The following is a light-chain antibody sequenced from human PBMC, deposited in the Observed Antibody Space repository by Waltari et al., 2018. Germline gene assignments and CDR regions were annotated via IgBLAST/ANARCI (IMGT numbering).Light chain of an antibody. V-gene: IGKV1-33*01. CDR2: DAS. CDR1: QHISNY. Sequence: DILLTQSPTSLSASIGDRVTITCQASQHISNYLNWYQRKPRKAPKLLIYDASDLEPGVPLRFSGTGYGASFTLTISSLQPEDVATYYCQQFDAFPYTFGQGTNLQIK. J-gene: IGKJ2*01. CDR3: QQFDAFPYT.